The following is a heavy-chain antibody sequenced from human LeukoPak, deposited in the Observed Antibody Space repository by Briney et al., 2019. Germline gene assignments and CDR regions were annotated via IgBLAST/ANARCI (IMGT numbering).Heavy chain of an antibody. Sequence: GPVRVSCTAVRYTASASFMQSVRQAPGHEGEWRGWIHPNTGPTNYAQKLQGRVTMTRDTSTNTAYLALSRLRSDDTAVYYCARDQSGYFFVSGTYYNKGFGPRGQGTLVTVSS. CDR3: ARDQSGYFFVSGTYYNKGFGP. J-gene: IGHJ5*02. CDR1: RYTASASF. CDR2: IHPNTGPT. D-gene: IGHD3-10*01. V-gene: IGHV1-2*02.